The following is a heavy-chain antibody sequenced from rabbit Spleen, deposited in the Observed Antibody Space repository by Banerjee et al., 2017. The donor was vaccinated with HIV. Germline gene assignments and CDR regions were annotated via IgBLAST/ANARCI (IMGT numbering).Heavy chain of an antibody. J-gene: IGHJ6*01. Sequence: QSLEESGGDLVKPGASLTLTCIASGVSFSGTSYMCWVRQAPGKGLEWIACIDSDSSGFTYFASWANGRFTISKTSSTTVTLQMTSLTAADTATYFCARDTSSSFSSYGMDLWGPGTLVPVS. CDR3: ARDTSSSFSSYGMDL. CDR1: GVSFSGTSY. V-gene: IGHV1S40*01. CDR2: IDSDSSGFT. D-gene: IGHD1-1*01.